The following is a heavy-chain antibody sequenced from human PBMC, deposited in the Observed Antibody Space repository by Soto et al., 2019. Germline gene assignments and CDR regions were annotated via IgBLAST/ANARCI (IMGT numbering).Heavy chain of an antibody. CDR3: AREYLYTYNWDSSAYYYGMDV. D-gene: IGHD1-20*01. CDR1: GFTFSSYA. J-gene: IGHJ6*02. CDR2: ISYDGSNK. V-gene: IGHV3-30-3*01. Sequence: PGGSLRLSCAASGFTFSSYAMHWVRQAPGKGLEWVAVISYDGSNKYYADSVKGRFTISRDNSKNTLYLQMNSLRAEDTAVYYCAREYLYTYNWDSSAYYYGMDVWGQGTTVTVSS.